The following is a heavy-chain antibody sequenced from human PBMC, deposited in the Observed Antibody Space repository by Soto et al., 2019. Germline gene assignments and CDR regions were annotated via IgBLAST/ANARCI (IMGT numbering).Heavy chain of an antibody. V-gene: IGHV1-69*13. J-gene: IGHJ6*02. CDR1: GGTFSTHA. CDR3: ARGYCSGGNCYSAMDV. CDR2: IIPISGTT. D-gene: IGHD2-15*01. Sequence: SVKVSCKASGGTFSTHAIIWVRQAPGHGLEWMGGIIPISGTTYYTQKFQGRVTITADEPTSTAFMELSSLKSEDTAVFYCARGYCSGGNCYSAMDVSGQGPMLTLSS.